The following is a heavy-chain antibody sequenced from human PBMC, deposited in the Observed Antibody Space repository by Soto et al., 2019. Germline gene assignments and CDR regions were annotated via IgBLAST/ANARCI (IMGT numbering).Heavy chain of an antibody. CDR3: ARESDH. Sequence: PGGSLRLSWASSVFTFSSYAMSWVRQAPGKGLEWVSTISGSGGGTYYADSMKGRFTISRDNSKNTLYLQMYSLRVEDTAVYYCARESDHWGQGTMVTVSS. V-gene: IGHV3-23*01. J-gene: IGHJ4*02. CDR1: VFTFSSYA. CDR2: ISGSGGGT.